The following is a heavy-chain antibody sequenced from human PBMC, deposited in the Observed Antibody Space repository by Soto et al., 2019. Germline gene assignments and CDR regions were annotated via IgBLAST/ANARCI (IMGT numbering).Heavy chain of an antibody. J-gene: IGHJ4*02. CDR3: DRIVGVNYVDY. D-gene: IGHD1-26*01. CDR1: GFTFRSYE. Sequence: GGSLRLSCAASGFTFRSYEMNWVRQAPGKGLEWVSYISSVGDIMYYADSVKGRFTISRDNAKNSLFLQMNSLRAEDTAVYYCDRIVGVNYVDYWGRGNLVTVSS. V-gene: IGHV3-48*03. CDR2: ISSVGDIM.